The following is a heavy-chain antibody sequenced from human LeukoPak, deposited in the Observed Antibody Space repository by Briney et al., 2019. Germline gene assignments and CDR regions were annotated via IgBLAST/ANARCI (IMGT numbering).Heavy chain of an antibody. V-gene: IGHV3-30*02. Sequence: GGSLRLSCAASRFTFSNYGMHWVRQAPGKGLEWGAFIRFDGSNKNYADSVKGRFTISRDNSKNTLYLQMNSLRAEDTAVYYCAKKGSSSWYHFDYWGQGTLVTVSS. D-gene: IGHD6-13*01. CDR3: AKKGSSSWYHFDY. CDR2: IRFDGSNK. CDR1: RFTFSNYG. J-gene: IGHJ4*02.